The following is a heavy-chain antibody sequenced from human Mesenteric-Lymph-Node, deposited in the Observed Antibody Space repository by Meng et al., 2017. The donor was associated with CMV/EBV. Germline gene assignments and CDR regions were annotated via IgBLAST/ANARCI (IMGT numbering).Heavy chain of an antibody. CDR2: TYYRSKWYN. J-gene: IGHJ4*02. CDR3: ARDPRISAAPYFDY. V-gene: IGHV6-1*01. Sequence: LRLSCAISGDSVSSNSAAWNWIRQSPSRGLEWLGRTYYRSKWYNDYVVSVKSRITINPDTSKNQFSLQLNSVTPEDTAVYYCARDPRISAAPYFDYWGQGTLVTVSS. D-gene: IGHD6-13*01. CDR1: GDSVSSNSAA.